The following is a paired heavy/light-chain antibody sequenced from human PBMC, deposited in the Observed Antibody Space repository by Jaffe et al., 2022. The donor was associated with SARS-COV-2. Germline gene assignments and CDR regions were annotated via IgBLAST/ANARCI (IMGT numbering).Light chain of an antibody. Sequence: EIVMTQSPATLSVSPGERATLSCRASQSVYSNLAWYQHKPGQAPRLLIYGASTRATGIPARFSGSGSGTEFTLTISSLQSEDFAVYYCQQYNNWPPGLTFGGGTKVEIK. CDR1: QSVYSN. CDR2: GAS. CDR3: QQYNNWPPGLT. V-gene: IGKV3D-15*01. J-gene: IGKJ4*01.
Heavy chain of an antibody. CDR1: GFTFSNYG. CDR2: ISFDGTKK. J-gene: IGHJ6*02. CDR3: AKDSLSYDFWSGYVDV. D-gene: IGHD3-3*01. V-gene: IGHV3-30*18. Sequence: QVQLVESGGGVVQPGRSLRLSCAASGFTFSNYGMHWVRQAPGKGLEWVAVISFDGTKKYYADSVKGRFAISRDNSKNTLYLQMNSLRADDTAVYYCAKDSLSYDFWSGYVDVWGQGTTVTVSS.